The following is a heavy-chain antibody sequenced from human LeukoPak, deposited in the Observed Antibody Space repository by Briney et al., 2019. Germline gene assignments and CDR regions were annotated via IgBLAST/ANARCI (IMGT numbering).Heavy chain of an antibody. J-gene: IGHJ4*02. CDR3: ARDYSAETTVTMGGDY. V-gene: IGHV3-21*01. D-gene: IGHD4-17*01. CDR2: ISSSSSYI. Sequence: KAGGSLRLSCVGSGFTFSTYEMTWVRQAPGKGLEWVSSISSSSSYIYYADSVKGRFTISRDNAKNSLYLQMNSLRAEDTAVYYCARDYSAETTVTMGGDYWGQGTLVTVSS. CDR1: GFTFSTYE.